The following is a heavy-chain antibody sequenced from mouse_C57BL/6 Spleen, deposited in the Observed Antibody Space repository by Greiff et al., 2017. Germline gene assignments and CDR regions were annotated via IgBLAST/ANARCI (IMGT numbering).Heavy chain of an antibody. CDR3: ARRGYGSDDYYAMDY. CDR2: IDPEDGET. CDR1: GFNIKDYY. V-gene: IGHV14-2*01. Sequence: EVKLVESGAELVKPGASVKLSCTASGFNIKDYYMHWVKQRTEQGLEWIGRIDPEDGETKYAPKFQGKATITADTSSNTAYLQLSSLTSEDTAVYYGARRGYGSDDYYAMDYWGQGTSVTVSS. J-gene: IGHJ4*01. D-gene: IGHD1-1*01.